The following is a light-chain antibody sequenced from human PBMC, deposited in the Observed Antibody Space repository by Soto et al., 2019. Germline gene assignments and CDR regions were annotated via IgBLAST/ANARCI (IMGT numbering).Light chain of an antibody. Sequence: EIVMTQSPATLSVSPGERATLSCRASQSVSSNLAWYQQKPGQTPRLLIYDASSRATGIPARFSGSGSGTDFTLTISSLQSEDFAVYYCQQYNNWPLTFGGGTTVEIK. CDR3: QQYNNWPLT. J-gene: IGKJ4*01. V-gene: IGKV3-15*01. CDR1: QSVSSN. CDR2: DAS.